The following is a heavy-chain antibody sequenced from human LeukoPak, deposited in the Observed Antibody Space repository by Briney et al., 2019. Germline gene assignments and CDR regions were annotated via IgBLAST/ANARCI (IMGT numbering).Heavy chain of an antibody. V-gene: IGHV4-59*12. D-gene: IGHD2-2*03. CDR2: IYHSGST. Sequence: KSSETLSLTCAVYGGSFSGYYWSWIRQPPGKGLEWIGYIYHSGSTDYNPSLKSRVTISVDTSKNQFSLKLSSVTAADAAVYYCARDWLDSGTPDRFDYWGQGTLVTVSS. J-gene: IGHJ4*02. CDR3: ARDWLDSGTPDRFDY. CDR1: GGSFSGYY.